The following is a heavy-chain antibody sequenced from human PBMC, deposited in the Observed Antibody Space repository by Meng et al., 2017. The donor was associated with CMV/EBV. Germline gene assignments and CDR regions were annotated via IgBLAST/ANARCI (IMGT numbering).Heavy chain of an antibody. CDR3: AREEYCSSTSCSPQFGYYYYYGMDV. J-gene: IGHJ6*02. V-gene: IGHV1-2*02. D-gene: IGHD2-2*01. Sequence: ASVKVSCKASGYTFTRYYMHWVRQAPGQGLEWMGWINPNSGGTNYAQKFQGRVTMTRDTSISTAYMELSRLRSDDTAVYYCAREEYCSSTSCSPQFGYYYYYGMDVWGQGTTVTVSS. CDR1: GYTFTRYY. CDR2: INPNSGGT.